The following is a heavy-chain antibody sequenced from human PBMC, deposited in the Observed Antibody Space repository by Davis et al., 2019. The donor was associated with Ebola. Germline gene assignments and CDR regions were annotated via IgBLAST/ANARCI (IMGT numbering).Heavy chain of an antibody. V-gene: IGHV3-23*01. CDR2: LGTSADT. CDR3: AKDTSNIWFDI. CDR1: GFTFTDYY. D-gene: IGHD1-26*01. J-gene: IGHJ3*02. Sequence: GGSLRLSCAASGFTFTDYYMGWIRRAPGKGLEWVSTLGTSADTYYADSVKGRFTISRGNSKNTLYLQMNGLRVEDTAIYYCAKDTSNIWFDIWGQGTNVTVSS.